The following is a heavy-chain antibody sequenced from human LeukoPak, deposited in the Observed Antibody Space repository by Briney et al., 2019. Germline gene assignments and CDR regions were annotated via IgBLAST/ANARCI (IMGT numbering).Heavy chain of an antibody. J-gene: IGHJ6*03. CDR1: GYSFTNYW. Sequence: GESPKISCKAFGYSFTNYWIDWVRQMPGKGLDWIGNIYPGNSQTTYRPSFEGQVTISADRSISTAYLQWSSLKASDTAMYYCARHGSPYSSSGLDYYYMDVWGKGTTVTVSS. CDR2: IYPGNSQT. D-gene: IGHD6-6*01. V-gene: IGHV5-51*01. CDR3: ARHGSPYSSSGLDYYYMDV.